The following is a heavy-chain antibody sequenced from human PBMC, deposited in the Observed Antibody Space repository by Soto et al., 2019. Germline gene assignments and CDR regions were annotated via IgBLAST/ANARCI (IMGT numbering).Heavy chain of an antibody. V-gene: IGHV4-4*07. CDR2: IYASGST. CDR3: ARGGMVIIPTATAFDY. CDR1: GGSISTYY. Sequence: SETLSLTCTVSGGSISTYYWSWIRQPAGKGLEWIGRIYASGSTNYNPSLKSRVTMSVATSKNQFSLKLSSVTAADTAVYYCARGGMVIIPTATAFDYWGQGALVTVSS. D-gene: IGHD3-3*01. J-gene: IGHJ4*02.